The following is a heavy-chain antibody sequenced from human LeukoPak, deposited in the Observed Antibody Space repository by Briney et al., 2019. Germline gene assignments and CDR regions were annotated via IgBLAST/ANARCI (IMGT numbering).Heavy chain of an antibody. J-gene: IGHJ3*02. Sequence: PSGTLSLSCTVSGGSISSNYWNWIRQPPGKGLEWIAYIYYGGSTNYNPSLKSRVTISVDTSKNQFSLKLSSVTAADTAVYYCAGRLWRRDGYNLSAFDIWGQGTMVTVSS. CDR2: IYYGGST. V-gene: IGHV4-59*01. CDR3: AGRLWRRDGYNLSAFDI. D-gene: IGHD5-24*01. CDR1: GGSISSNY.